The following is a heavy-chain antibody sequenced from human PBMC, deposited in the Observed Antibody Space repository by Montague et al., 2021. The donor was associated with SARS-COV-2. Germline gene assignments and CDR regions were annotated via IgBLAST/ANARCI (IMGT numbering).Heavy chain of an antibody. CDR1: GDSVSSNTVA. CDR2: TYYRSKWYN. D-gene: IGHD6-6*01. CDR3: ARDSEYSIGY. Sequence: CAISGDSVSSNTVAWNWFRQSPSRGLEWLGRTYYRSKWYNDYAVSMQSRVTINPDTSKNQFSLHVYSVTPEDTAVYYCARDSEYSIGYWGQGLLVTVSS. J-gene: IGHJ4*02. V-gene: IGHV6-1*01.